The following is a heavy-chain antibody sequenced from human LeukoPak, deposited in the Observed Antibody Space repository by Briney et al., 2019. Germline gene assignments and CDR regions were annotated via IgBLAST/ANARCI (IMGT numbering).Heavy chain of an antibody. CDR2: IVVGSGNT. J-gene: IGHJ4*02. V-gene: IGHV1-58*01. CDR1: GFTFTSSA. CDR3: AADRYTYYYDSSGYCYFDY. Sequence: SVKVSCKASGFTFTSSAVQWVRQARGQRLEWIGWIVVGSGNTNYAQKFQERVTITRDMSTSTAYMELSSLRSEDTAVYYCAADRYTYYYDSSGYCYFDYWGQGTLVTVSS. D-gene: IGHD3-22*01.